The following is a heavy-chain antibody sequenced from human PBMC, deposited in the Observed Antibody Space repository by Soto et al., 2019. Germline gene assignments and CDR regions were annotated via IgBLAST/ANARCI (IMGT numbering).Heavy chain of an antibody. Sequence: VVDGKIGNRGGCWSRKNKKTGKGLEWIGYIYSIGSTYYNPSLKSRVTISVDTSKNQFSLKLSSVTAADTAVYYCATNQRYYDSSGFSNCFDPSGQAPLVSVSS. V-gene: IGHV4-31*02. CDR2: IYSIGST. CDR1: DGKIGNRGGC. CDR3: ATNQRYYDSSGFSNCFDP. J-gene: IGHJ5*02. D-gene: IGHD3-22*01.